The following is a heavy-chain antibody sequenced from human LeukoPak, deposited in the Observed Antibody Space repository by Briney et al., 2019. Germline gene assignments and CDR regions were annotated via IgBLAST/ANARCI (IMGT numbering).Heavy chain of an antibody. CDR2: IDPSDSYT. CDR3: ARHEAYYYYGMDV. V-gene: IGHV5-10-1*01. CDR1: GYSFTSYW. Sequence: AESLMISSKGSGYSFTSYWISWVRQMPGKGLEWMGRIDPSDSYTNYSPSFQGHVTISADKSISTAYLQRSSLKASDTAMYYCARHEAYYYYGMDVWGQGTTVTVSS. J-gene: IGHJ6*02.